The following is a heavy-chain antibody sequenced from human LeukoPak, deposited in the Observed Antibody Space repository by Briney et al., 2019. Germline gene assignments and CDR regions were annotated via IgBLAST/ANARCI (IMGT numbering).Heavy chain of an antibody. CDR2: IYYSGST. CDR3: ARWGQYCSSTSCSNWFDP. D-gene: IGHD2-2*01. J-gene: IGHJ5*02. CDR1: GGSISSSSYY. V-gene: IGHV4-61*05. Sequence: SETLSLTCTVSGGSISSSSYYWSWIRQPPGKGLEWIGYIYYSGSTNYNPSLKSRVTISVDTSKNQFSLKLSSVTAADTAVYYCARWGQYCSSTSCSNWFDPWGQGTLVTVSS.